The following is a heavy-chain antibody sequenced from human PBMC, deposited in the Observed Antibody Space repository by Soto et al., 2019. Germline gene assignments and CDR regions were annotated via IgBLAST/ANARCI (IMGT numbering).Heavy chain of an antibody. CDR1: GGTFSTFG. J-gene: IGHJ4*02. V-gene: IGHV1-69*13. D-gene: IGHD3-16*01. CDR3: ARTAPMDAGDKYYYDF. CDR2: IIPFFGTA. Sequence: SVKVSCKTSGGTFSTFGISWVRQAPGQGLEWMGGIIPFFGTAEYSQKFEDRITITADESTNTVYMDLSSLTSEDTAIYYCARTAPMDAGDKYYYDFWGQGALVTVSS.